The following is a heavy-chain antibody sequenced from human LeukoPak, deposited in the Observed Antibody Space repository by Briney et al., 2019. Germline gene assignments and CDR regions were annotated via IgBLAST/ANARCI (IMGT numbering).Heavy chain of an antibody. D-gene: IGHD3-10*01. Sequence: GGSLNLSCAASGFTSSSYAMSGRRQPPGKGLEWVSAISGSGGSTYYADSVKGRFTIYRDNSKNTLYLQMNSLRAEYTAVYYCAKGVRGWLYYFDYWGQGTLVTDSS. J-gene: IGHJ4*02. CDR3: AKGVRGWLYYFDY. CDR1: GFTSSSYA. V-gene: IGHV3-23*01. CDR2: ISGSGGST.